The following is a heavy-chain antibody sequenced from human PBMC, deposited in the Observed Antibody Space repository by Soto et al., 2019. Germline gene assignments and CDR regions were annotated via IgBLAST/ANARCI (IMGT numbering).Heavy chain of an antibody. CDR2: IYYSGST. J-gene: IGHJ6*03. D-gene: IGHD2-2*01. Sequence: QVQLQESGPGLVKPSQTLSLTCTVSGGSISSGGYYWSWIRQHPGKGLEWIGYIYYSGSTYYNPSLTSRVTISVDTSKNQFSLKLSSVTAADTAVYYCARQGGEDIVVVPAAARYYYYMDVWGKGTTVTVSS. CDR3: ARQGGEDIVVVPAAARYYYYMDV. CDR1: GGSISSGGYY. V-gene: IGHV4-31*03.